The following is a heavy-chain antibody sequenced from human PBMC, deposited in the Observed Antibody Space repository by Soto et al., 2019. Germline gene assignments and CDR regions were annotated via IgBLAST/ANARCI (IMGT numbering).Heavy chain of an antibody. D-gene: IGHD3-3*01. Sequence: QVQLVQSGADVKKPGASVKVSCKGSEYTYNSYDINGVRQATGQGLEWMGWMNPNSGNIGYAQKFQGRVIMTRNTSISTAYMALTSLRSEATALYYCSRGFRSPSLNWLVLWGQGTLVTVSS. J-gene: IGHJ5*02. CDR2: MNPNSGNI. CDR3: SRGFRSPSLNWLVL. V-gene: IGHV1-8*01. CDR1: EYTYNSYD.